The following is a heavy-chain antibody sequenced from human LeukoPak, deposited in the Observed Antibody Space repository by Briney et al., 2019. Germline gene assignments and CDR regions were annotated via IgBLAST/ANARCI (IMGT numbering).Heavy chain of an antibody. D-gene: IGHD6-6*01. Sequence: SETLSLTCTVSGGSISSSSYYWSWIRQPPGKGLEWIGYIYYSGSTNYNPSLKSRVTISVDTSENQFSLKLTSVTAADTAVYYCARDREYSSSGLVWFDPWGHGILVTVSS. J-gene: IGHJ5*02. CDR2: IYYSGST. V-gene: IGHV4-61*01. CDR3: ARDREYSSSGLVWFDP. CDR1: GGSISSSSYY.